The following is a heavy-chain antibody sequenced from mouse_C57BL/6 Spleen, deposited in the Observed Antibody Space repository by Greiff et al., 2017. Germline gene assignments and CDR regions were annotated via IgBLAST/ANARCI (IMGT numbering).Heavy chain of an antibody. CDR1: GYTFTDHT. CDR2: IYPRDGST. Sequence: VQLQESDAELVKPGASVKISCKVSGYTFTDHTIPWMKQRPEHGLEWIGYIYPRDGSTKYNEKFKGKATLTADKSSSTAYMQLNSLTSEDSAVYFCAEYSNYDYFDYWGQGTTLTVSS. V-gene: IGHV1-78*01. J-gene: IGHJ2*01. CDR3: AEYSNYDYFDY. D-gene: IGHD2-5*01.